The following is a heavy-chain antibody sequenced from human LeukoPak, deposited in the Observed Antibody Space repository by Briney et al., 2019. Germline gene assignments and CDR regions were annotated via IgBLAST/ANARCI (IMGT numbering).Heavy chain of an antibody. CDR2: IYSGGST. Sequence: GGSLRLSCAASGFTVSSNYMSWVRQAPGKGLEWVSVIYSGGSTYYADSVKGRFTISRDDSKNTLYLQMNSLRAEDTAVYYCARERVDTAWDWGQGTLVTVSS. D-gene: IGHD5-18*01. V-gene: IGHV3-53*01. CDR3: ARERVDTAWD. CDR1: GFTVSSNY. J-gene: IGHJ4*02.